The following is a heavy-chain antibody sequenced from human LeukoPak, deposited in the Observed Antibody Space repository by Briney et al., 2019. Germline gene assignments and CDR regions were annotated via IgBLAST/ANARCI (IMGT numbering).Heavy chain of an antibody. CDR1: GFTFSGYW. V-gene: IGHV3-7*01. J-gene: IGHJ6*04. Sequence: PGGSLTLSCAASGFTFSGYWMSWLRQAPGKGLEWVANIKQDGGEKYYVDSVKGRFTISRDNAKNSLYLQMNSLRADDTAVYYCARDRGFGQADVWGKGTTVTVSS. CDR2: IKQDGGEK. D-gene: IGHD3-10*01. CDR3: ARDRGFGQADV.